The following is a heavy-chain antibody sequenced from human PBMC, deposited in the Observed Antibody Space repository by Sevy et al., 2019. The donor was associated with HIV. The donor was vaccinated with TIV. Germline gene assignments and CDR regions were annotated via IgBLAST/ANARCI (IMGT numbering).Heavy chain of an antibody. Sequence: ASVKVSCKAFGVSFSFYGISWVRQAPGQGLEWMAGIIPILGTTKYAQKFQGRVTITADESTSTVYMELTSLRSEDTAVYYCARGGPDDILTHYGMDVWGQGTTVTVSS. CDR3: ARGGPDDILTHYGMDV. V-gene: IGHV1-69*13. CDR2: IIPILGTT. CDR1: GVSFSFYG. J-gene: IGHJ6*02. D-gene: IGHD3-9*01.